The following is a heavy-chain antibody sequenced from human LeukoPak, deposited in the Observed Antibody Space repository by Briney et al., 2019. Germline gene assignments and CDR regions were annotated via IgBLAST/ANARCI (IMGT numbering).Heavy chain of an antibody. Sequence: GGSLRLSCAASGFTVSSNYMSWVRQAPGKGLEWVSVIYSGGSTYYADSVKGRFTISRDNSKNTLYLQMNSLRAEDTAVYYCARTTSDYDYVWGSYRPYYFDSWGQGTLVTVSS. D-gene: IGHD3-16*02. CDR1: GFTVSSNY. CDR2: IYSGGST. J-gene: IGHJ4*02. V-gene: IGHV3-66*01. CDR3: ARTTSDYDYVWGSYRPYYFDS.